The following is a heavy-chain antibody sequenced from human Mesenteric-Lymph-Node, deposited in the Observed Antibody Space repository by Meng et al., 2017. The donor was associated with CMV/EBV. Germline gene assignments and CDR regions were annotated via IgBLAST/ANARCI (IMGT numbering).Heavy chain of an antibody. CDR2: FYNGPDP. CDR1: GFTFSSYA. V-gene: IGHV3-66*01. D-gene: IGHD4-17*01. J-gene: IGHJ4*02. CDR3: ARANYGDNGHLGAYFDY. Sequence: SGFTFSSYAMTWVRQAPGKGLEWVSVFYNGPDPYYGDSVKGRFTISRDSYRNTIYLQMNSLRAEDTAVYYCARANYGDNGHLGAYFDYWGPGILVTVSS.